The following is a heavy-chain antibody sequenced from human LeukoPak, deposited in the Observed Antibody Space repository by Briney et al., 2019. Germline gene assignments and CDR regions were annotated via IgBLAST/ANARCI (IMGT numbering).Heavy chain of an antibody. J-gene: IGHJ4*02. CDR2: INAGNGDT. CDR1: GYTFSTYA. Sequence: ASVKVSCKASGYTFSTYAMHWVRQAPGQRLEWMGWINAGNGDTKYSQKFQGRVTITRDTSATTAFMELSSLRSEDTAVYYCARGGAQLWMTRGPLFDYWGQGALVTVSS. D-gene: IGHD1-1*01. CDR3: ARGGAQLWMTRGPLFDY. V-gene: IGHV1-3*01.